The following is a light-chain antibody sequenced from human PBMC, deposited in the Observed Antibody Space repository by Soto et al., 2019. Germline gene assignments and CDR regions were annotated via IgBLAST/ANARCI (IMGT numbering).Light chain of an antibody. CDR1: QDISDH. CDR3: QRYNRTPRT. J-gene: IGKJ1*01. Sequence: DCQMTQPPSSLSASVGDRVTITCRASQDISDHLAWYQHKPGKVPKLLIYEASTLQSGVPSRFSGGGFGTDFTLTISSLQPEDVAIYYCQRYNRTPRTFGQGTKVELK. CDR2: EAS. V-gene: IGKV1-27*01.